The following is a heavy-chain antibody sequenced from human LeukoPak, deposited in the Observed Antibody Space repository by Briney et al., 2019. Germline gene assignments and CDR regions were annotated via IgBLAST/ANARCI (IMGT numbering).Heavy chain of an antibody. CDR2: ISGSGGST. V-gene: IGHV3-23*01. Sequence: GGSLRLSCAASGFTFSSYAMSWARQAPGKGLEWVSAISGSGGSTYYADSVKGRFTISRDNSKNTLYLQMNSLRAEDTAVYYCAKAPRPGIAVAGPFDYWGQGTLVTVSS. CDR1: GFTFSSYA. D-gene: IGHD6-19*01. J-gene: IGHJ4*02. CDR3: AKAPRPGIAVAGPFDY.